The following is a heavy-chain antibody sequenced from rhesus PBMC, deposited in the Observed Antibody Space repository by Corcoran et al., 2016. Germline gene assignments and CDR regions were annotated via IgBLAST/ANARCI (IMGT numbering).Heavy chain of an antibody. D-gene: IGHD6S26*01. CDR3: AKRDSSGWSFFDY. CDR1: GYSCTSSW. CDR2: IYPGDSVT. V-gene: IGHV5-43*02. Sequence: EVQLVQSGAEVKRPGESLRISCKTSGYSCTSSWISWVRQMPGKGLDWMSSIYPGDSVTKYSPSFQRQVTISAHKSIRTTFLQWSRLKAAVTDTYYCAKRDSSGWSFFDYWGQGVLVTVSS. J-gene: IGHJ4*01.